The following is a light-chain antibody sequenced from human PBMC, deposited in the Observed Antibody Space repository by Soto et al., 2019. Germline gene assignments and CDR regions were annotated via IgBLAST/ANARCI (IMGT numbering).Light chain of an antibody. J-gene: IGKJ4*01. CDR1: QSVSNN. CDR3: QQYKTWPLT. CDR2: NAS. Sequence: EIVMTQSPATLSVSPGERATLSCRASQSVSNNLAWYQQKPGQAPRLLIYNASTRPTGLPARFSGSGSGTEFTLTISSLQSEDFAVYYCQQYKTWPLTFGGGTKVEI. V-gene: IGKV3-15*01.